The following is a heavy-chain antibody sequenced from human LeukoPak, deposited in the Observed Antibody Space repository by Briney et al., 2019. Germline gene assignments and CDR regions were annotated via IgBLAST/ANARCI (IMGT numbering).Heavy chain of an antibody. D-gene: IGHD6-19*01. CDR2: ISGSDSST. V-gene: IGHV3-23*01. J-gene: IGHJ4*02. CDR3: ARSVAGHEGPFDY. CDR1: GFTFSSYA. Sequence: GGSLRLSCAASGFTFSSYAMSWVRQAPGKELEWVSAISGSDSSTHYADSVKGRFTISRDNSKNTLYLQMNSLRAEDTAVYYCARSVAGHEGPFDYWGQGTLVTVSS.